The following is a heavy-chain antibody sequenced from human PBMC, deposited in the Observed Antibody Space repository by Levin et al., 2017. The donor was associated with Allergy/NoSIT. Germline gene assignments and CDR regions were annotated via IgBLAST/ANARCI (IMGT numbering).Heavy chain of an antibody. D-gene: IGHD4-17*01. CDR1: GFTVSSNY. CDR2: IYSGGST. CDR3: ARESRYGDYGY. V-gene: IGHV3-53*01. Sequence: GESLKISCAASGFTVSSNYMSWVRQAPGKGLEWVSVIYSGGSTYYADSVKGRFTISRDNSKNTLYLQMNSLRAEDTAVYYCARESRYGDYGYWGQGTLVTVSS. J-gene: IGHJ4*02.